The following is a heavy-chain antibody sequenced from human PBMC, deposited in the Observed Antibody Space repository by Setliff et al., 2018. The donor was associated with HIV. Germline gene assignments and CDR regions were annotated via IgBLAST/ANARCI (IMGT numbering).Heavy chain of an antibody. CDR1: GGSISSSSYY. CDR2: IYYSGST. D-gene: IGHD6-13*01. V-gene: IGHV4-39*01. J-gene: IGHJ4*02. Sequence: SETLSLTCTVSGGSISSSSYYWGWIRQPPGKGLEWIGSIYYSGSTYYNPSLKSRVTISVDTSKNQFSLKLSSVTAADTAVYYCARHIFERSKIAAAAIQIFDYWGQGTLVTVSS. CDR3: ARHIFERSKIAAAAIQIFDY.